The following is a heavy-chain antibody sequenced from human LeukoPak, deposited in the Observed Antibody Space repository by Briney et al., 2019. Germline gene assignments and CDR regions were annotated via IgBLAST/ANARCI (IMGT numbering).Heavy chain of an antibody. D-gene: IGHD2-8*01. CDR1: GFTFSSYA. Sequence: GGSLRLSCAGSGFTFSSYAMSWVRQAPGKGLEWVSAISDTGATTYDADSVKSRFTISRDNSRSTLYLQMNSLRAEDTALYYCAKDTSIGRYCTNGVCSPFDYWGQGTLVTVSS. J-gene: IGHJ4*02. V-gene: IGHV3-23*01. CDR3: AKDTSIGRYCTNGVCSPFDY. CDR2: ISDTGATT.